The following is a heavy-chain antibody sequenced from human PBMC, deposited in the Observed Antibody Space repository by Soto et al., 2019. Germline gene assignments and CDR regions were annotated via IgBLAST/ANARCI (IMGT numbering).Heavy chain of an antibody. J-gene: IGHJ4*02. CDR3: ARAIAAAGDNDY. V-gene: IGHV4-34*01. CDR2: INHSGST. D-gene: IGHD6-13*01. Sequence: SETLSLTCAVYGGSFSGYYWSWIRQPPGKGLEWIGEINHSGSTNYNPSLKSRVTISVDTSKNQFSLKLSSVTAAGTAVYYCARAIAAAGDNDYWGQGTLVTAPQ. CDR1: GGSFSGYY.